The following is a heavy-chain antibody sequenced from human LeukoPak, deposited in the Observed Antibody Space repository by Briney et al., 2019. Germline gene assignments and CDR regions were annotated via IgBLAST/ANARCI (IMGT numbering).Heavy chain of an antibody. J-gene: IGHJ4*02. CDR1: GFTFSSYA. D-gene: IGHD3-22*01. CDR3: AKDRYDSSGYYYR. CDR2: ISGSGGST. Sequence: PGGSLRLSCAASGFTFSSYAMSWVRQAPGKGLEWASAISGSGGSTYYADSVKGRFTISRDNSKNTLYLQMNSLRAEDTAVYYCAKDRYDSSGYYYRWGQGTLVTVSS. V-gene: IGHV3-23*01.